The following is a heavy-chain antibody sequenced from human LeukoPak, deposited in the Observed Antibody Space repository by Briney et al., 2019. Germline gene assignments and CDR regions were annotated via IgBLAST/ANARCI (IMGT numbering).Heavy chain of an antibody. CDR2: INPNSGGT. CDR1: GYTFTGYY. V-gene: IGHV1-2*02. D-gene: IGHD2-2*01. CDR3: ARVGVVRYCSSTSCQRWFDP. Sequence: ASVKVSCKASGYTFTGYYMHWVRQAPGQGLEWMGWINPNSGGTNYAQKFQGRVTMTRDTSISTAYMELSRLRSDDTAVYYCARVGVVRYCSSTSCQRWFDPWGQGTLVTVSS. J-gene: IGHJ5*02.